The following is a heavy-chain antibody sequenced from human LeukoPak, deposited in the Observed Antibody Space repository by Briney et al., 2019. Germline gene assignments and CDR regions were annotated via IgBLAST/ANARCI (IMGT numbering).Heavy chain of an antibody. CDR2: FDPEDGET. D-gene: IGHD3-3*02. Sequence: ASLKVSCKVSGNTLTELSMHFVRQAPGKGPEWMGGFDPEDGETTYAQKFQGRVTMTEDTSTDIAYMELSSLRSEDTAVYYCATDKETQLALDYWGQGTLVTVSS. CDR1: GNTLTELS. V-gene: IGHV1-24*01. J-gene: IGHJ4*02. CDR3: ATDKETQLALDY.